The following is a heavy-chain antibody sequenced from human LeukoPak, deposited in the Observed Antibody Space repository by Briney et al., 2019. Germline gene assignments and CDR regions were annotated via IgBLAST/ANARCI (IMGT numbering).Heavy chain of an antibody. D-gene: IGHD3-16*01. J-gene: IGHJ3*02. CDR2: INPNSGGT. CDR3: ARDWGSHDAFDI. Sequence: GASVKVSFKASGYTFTGYYTHWVRQAPGQGLEWMGWINPNSGGTNYAQKFQGRVTMTRDTSISTAYMELSRLRSDDTAVYYCARDWGSHDAFDIWGQGTMVTVSS. V-gene: IGHV1-2*02. CDR1: GYTFTGYY.